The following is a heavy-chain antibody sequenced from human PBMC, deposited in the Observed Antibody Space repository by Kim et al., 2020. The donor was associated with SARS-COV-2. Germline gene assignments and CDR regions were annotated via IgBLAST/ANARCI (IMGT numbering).Heavy chain of an antibody. CDR3: ARDQGTAMAYFDY. Sequence: YNPSLKSRVTISVDTSKNQFSLKLSSVTAADTAVYYCARDQGTAMAYFDYWGQGTLVTVSS. V-gene: IGHV4-39*07. J-gene: IGHJ4*02. D-gene: IGHD5-18*01.